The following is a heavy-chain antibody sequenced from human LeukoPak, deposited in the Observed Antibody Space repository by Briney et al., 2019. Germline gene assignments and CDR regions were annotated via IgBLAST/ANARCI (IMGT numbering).Heavy chain of an antibody. J-gene: IGHJ4*02. CDR3: AKNVNGGNWYYFDY. Sequence: PGGSLRLSXAASGFTFSSYAMSWVRQAPGKGMEWVSAISGNGRDTYYPDSVRGRFTISRDNSKNTLYLQMSSLRAEDTAIFYCAKNVNGGNWYYFDYWGQGTLVTVSS. V-gene: IGHV3-23*01. CDR1: GFTFSSYA. CDR2: ISGNGRDT. D-gene: IGHD1-20*01.